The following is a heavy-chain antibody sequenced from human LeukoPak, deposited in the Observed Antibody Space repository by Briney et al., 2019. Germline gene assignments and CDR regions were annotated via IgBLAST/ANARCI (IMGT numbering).Heavy chain of an antibody. CDR2: ISWNSGSI. D-gene: IGHD6-19*01. V-gene: IGHV3-9*01. J-gene: IGHJ6*02. Sequence: WIRQPPGKGLEWVSGISWNSGSIGYADSVKGRFTISRDNAKNSLYLQMNSLRAEGTALYYCAKDKGVAVAGRYYYYYYGMDVWGQGTTVTVSS. CDR3: AKDKGVAVAGRYYYYYYGMDV.